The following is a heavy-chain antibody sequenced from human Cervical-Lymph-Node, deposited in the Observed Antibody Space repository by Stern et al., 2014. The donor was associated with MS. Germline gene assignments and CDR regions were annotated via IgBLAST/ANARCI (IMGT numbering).Heavy chain of an antibody. Sequence: VQLVHSGAEVKKPGSSVKVSCKASGGTFSSYAISWVRQAPGQGLEWMGGIIPIFGTANYAQKFQGRVTITADESTSTAYMELSSLRSEDTAVYYCARGDYGSGSYYPWDAFDIWGQGTMVTVSS. CDR3: ARGDYGSGSYYPWDAFDI. J-gene: IGHJ3*02. V-gene: IGHV1-69*01. CDR2: IIPIFGTA. CDR1: GGTFSSYA. D-gene: IGHD3-10*01.